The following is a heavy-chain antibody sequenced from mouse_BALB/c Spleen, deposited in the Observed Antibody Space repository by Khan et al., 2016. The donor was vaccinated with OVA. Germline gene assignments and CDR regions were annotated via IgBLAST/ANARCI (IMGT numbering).Heavy chain of an antibody. Sequence: LVESGAELARPGASVKMSCKASGYTFTNYTMHWVKQRPGQGLEWIGYISPSSGYTDYNQKFKDKATLTADKSSSTAYMQLTSLTSDDSAVYYCVRITVPQYFFDSWGQGTTLTVSS. V-gene: IGHV1-4*01. J-gene: IGHJ2*01. CDR3: VRITVPQYFFDS. CDR2: ISPSSGYT. CDR1: GYTFTNYT.